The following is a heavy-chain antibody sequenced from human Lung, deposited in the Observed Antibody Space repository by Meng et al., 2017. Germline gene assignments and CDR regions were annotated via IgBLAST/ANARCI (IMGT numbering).Heavy chain of an antibody. CDR2: LSGGGFTT. V-gene: IGHV3-23*04. J-gene: IGHJ4*02. CDR3: AKYSYGLGDYFDY. Sequence: VLVVGVVWGLVERGGSLSLSCAASGFRLSSCALSWVRRAPGTGLEWLAALSGGGFTTYYADSVKGRFTISRHNSKNTLYLQVNSLRAEDTALYYCAKYSYGLGDYFDYWGQGALVTVSS. CDR1: GFRLSSCA. D-gene: IGHD3-10*01.